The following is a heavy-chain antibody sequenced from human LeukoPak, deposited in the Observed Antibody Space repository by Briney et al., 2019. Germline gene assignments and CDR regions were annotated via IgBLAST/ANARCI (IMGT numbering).Heavy chain of an antibody. V-gene: IGHV1-18*01. CDR3: ARDPSVASCYPGCYYYGMDV. CDR2: ISAYDGNT. J-gene: IGHJ6*02. Sequence: ASVKVSCKASDYTFTSYGIIWVRQAPGQGLEWMGWISAYDGNTNYAQKLQGRVTMTTDTSTSTAYMELRSLGSDDTAVYYCARDPSVASCYPGCYYYGMDVWGQGTTVTVSS. D-gene: IGHD2-2*01. CDR1: DYTFTSYG.